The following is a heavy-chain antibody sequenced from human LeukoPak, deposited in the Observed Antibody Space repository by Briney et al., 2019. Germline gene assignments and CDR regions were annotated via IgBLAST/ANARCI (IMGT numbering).Heavy chain of an antibody. Sequence: SETLSLTCTVSGGSISSGSYYWSWIRQPAGKGLEWIGRIYTSGSTNYNPSLKSRVTISVDTSKNQFSLKLSSVTAADTAVYYCARHYDSSGYYWDYGGQGTLVTVSS. CDR1: GGSISSGSYY. CDR2: IYTSGST. D-gene: IGHD3-22*01. V-gene: IGHV4-61*02. J-gene: IGHJ4*02. CDR3: ARHYDSSGYYWDY.